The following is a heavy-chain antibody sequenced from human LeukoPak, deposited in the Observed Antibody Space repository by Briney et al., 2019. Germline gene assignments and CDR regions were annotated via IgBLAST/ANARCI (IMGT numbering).Heavy chain of an antibody. CDR3: ARGRYCSSTSCGWFDP. CDR2: IYSGGST. V-gene: IGHV3-53*01. J-gene: IGHJ5*02. CDR1: GFTVSSNY. Sequence: GGSLRLSCAASGFTVSSNYMSWVRQAPGKGLEWVSVIYSGGSTYYADSVKGRFTISRDNSKNTLYLQMNSLRAEDTAVYYCARGRYCSSTSCGWFDPWGQGTLVTVSS. D-gene: IGHD2-2*01.